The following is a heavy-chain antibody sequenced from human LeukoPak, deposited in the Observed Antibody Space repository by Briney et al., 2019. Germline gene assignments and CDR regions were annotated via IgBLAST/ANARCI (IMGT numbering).Heavy chain of an antibody. CDR1: GFTFSSYW. CDR3: ARGRIRGTYGY. V-gene: IGHV3-7*01. Sequence: GGSLRLSCAASGFTFSSYWMSWVRQAPGKGLEGVANIKQDGSEKYYVDSVKGRFAISRDNAKNSLYLQMNSLRAEDTAVYYCARGRIRGTYGYWGQGNLVTVSS. CDR2: IKQDGSEK. J-gene: IGHJ4*02. D-gene: IGHD3-10*01.